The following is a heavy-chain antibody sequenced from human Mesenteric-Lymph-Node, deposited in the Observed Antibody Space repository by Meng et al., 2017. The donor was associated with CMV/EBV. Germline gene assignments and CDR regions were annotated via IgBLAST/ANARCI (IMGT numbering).Heavy chain of an antibody. CDR2: IIPILGIA. Sequence: SVKVSCKASGGTFSSYAISWVRQAPGQGLEWMGRIIPILGIANYAQKFQGRVTITADKSTSTAYMELSSLRSEDTAVYYCANNYYDSSGLDYWGQGALVTVSS. CDR1: GGTFSSYA. J-gene: IGHJ4*02. CDR3: ANNYYDSSGLDY. V-gene: IGHV1-69*04. D-gene: IGHD3-22*01.